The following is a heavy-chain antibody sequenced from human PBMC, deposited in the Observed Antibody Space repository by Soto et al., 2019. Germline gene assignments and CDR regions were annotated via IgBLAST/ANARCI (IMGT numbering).Heavy chain of an antibody. CDR1: GYTFTSYD. J-gene: IGHJ4*02. CDR2: MNPNSGNT. Sequence: GASVKVSCKASGYTFTSYDINWVRQATGQGLEWMGWMNPNSGNTGYAQKFQGRVTMTRNTSISTAYMELSSLRSEDTAVYYCARVHTTYYDFWSGYPDYWGRGTLVTVSS. D-gene: IGHD3-3*01. V-gene: IGHV1-8*01. CDR3: ARVHTTYYDFWSGYPDY.